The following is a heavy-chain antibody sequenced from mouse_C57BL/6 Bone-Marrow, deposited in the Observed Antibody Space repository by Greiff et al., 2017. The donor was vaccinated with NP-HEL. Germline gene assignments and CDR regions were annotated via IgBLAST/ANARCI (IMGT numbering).Heavy chain of an antibody. V-gene: IGHV14-4*01. J-gene: IGHJ2*01. Sequence: VQLQQSGAELVRPGASVKLSCTASGFNIKDDYMHWVKQRPEQGLEWIGWIDPENGDTEYASKFQGKATITADTSSNTAYLQLSSLTSEDTAVYYCTTWLLYYFDYWGQGTTLTVSS. CDR3: TTWLLYYFDY. CDR2: IDPENGDT. D-gene: IGHD2-3*01. CDR1: GFNIKDDY.